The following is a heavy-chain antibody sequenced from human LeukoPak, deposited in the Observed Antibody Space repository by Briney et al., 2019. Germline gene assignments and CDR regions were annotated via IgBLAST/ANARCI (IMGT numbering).Heavy chain of an antibody. CDR2: IYDSGST. D-gene: IGHD3-22*01. J-gene: IGHJ4*02. V-gene: IGHV4-39*07. Sequence: SETLSLTCTVSGGSITITNYYWGWIRQPPGKGLEWIGYIYDSGSTYYNPSLKSRVTISVDRSKNQFSLKLSSVTAADTAVYYCASSYYYDSSGWNYWGQGTLVTVSS. CDR1: GGSITITNYY. CDR3: ASSYYYDSSGWNY.